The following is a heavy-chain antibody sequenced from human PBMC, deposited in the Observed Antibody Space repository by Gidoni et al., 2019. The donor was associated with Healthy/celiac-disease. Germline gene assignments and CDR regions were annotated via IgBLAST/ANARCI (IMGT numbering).Heavy chain of an antibody. CDR3: AREVEQWLVRGAFDI. Sequence: QVQLVQSGAEVKKPGASVKVSCKASGYTFTSYAMHWVRQAPGQRLEWMGWINAGNGNTKYSQKFQGRVTITRDTSASTAYMELSSLRSEDTAVYYCAREVEQWLVRGAFDIWGQGTMVTVSS. CDR1: GYTFTSYA. V-gene: IGHV1-3*01. CDR2: INAGNGNT. D-gene: IGHD6-19*01. J-gene: IGHJ3*02.